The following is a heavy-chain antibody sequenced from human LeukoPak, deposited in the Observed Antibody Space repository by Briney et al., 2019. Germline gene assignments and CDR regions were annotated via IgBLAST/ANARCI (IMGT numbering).Heavy chain of an antibody. V-gene: IGHV4-34*01. D-gene: IGHD1-7*01. Sequence: SETLSLTCAVYGGSFSGYYWSWIRQPPGKGLEWIGEINHSGSTNYNPSLRSRVTISVDTSKNQFSLRLSSVTAADTAVYYCARDLGGTTGKFDYWGQGTLVTVSS. CDR2: INHSGST. J-gene: IGHJ4*02. CDR1: GGSFSGYY. CDR3: ARDLGGTTGKFDY.